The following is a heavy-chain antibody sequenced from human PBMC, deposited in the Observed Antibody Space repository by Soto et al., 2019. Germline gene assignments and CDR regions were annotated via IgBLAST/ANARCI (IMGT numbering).Heavy chain of an antibody. CDR1: GFTFSSYA. CDR3: AKGITMLVVVIKT. V-gene: IGHV3-23*01. D-gene: IGHD3-22*01. CDR2: ISGSGGST. J-gene: IGHJ5*02. Sequence: EVRLLESGGGLAQPGGSLRLSCAASGFTFSSYAMTWVRQAPGKGLEWVSVISGSGGSTYYADSVKGRFTISRDNSKNMFYLEMNSLRAEDTAAYYCAKGITMLVVVIKTWGQGTLVSVSS.